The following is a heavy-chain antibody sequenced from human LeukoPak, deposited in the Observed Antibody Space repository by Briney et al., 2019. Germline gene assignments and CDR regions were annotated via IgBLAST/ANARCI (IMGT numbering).Heavy chain of an antibody. D-gene: IGHD3-16*01. CDR1: GYTFSSYG. V-gene: IGHV1-18*01. Sequence: ASVKVSCKASGYTFSSYGISWVRQAPGQGLEWMGWISAYNGNTSYSQKLQGRVTMTTDTSTNTAYMELRSLTSDDTAVYYCARDPPGLTLGSPGDYWGQGTLVIVSS. CDR2: ISAYNGNT. J-gene: IGHJ4*02. CDR3: ARDPPGLTLGSPGDY.